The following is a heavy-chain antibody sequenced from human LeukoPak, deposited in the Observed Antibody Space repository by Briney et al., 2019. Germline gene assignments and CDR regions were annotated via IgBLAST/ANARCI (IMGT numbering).Heavy chain of an antibody. D-gene: IGHD6-13*01. Sequence: ASVTVSCKASGGTFSSYAISWVRQAPGQGLEWMGGIIPIFGTANYAQKFQGRVTITADESTSTAYLELSSLRSGDTAVYYCASSDRSSSPQPFDYWGQGTLVTVSS. CDR3: ASSDRSSSPQPFDY. CDR1: GGTFSSYA. J-gene: IGHJ4*02. V-gene: IGHV1-69*13. CDR2: IIPIFGTA.